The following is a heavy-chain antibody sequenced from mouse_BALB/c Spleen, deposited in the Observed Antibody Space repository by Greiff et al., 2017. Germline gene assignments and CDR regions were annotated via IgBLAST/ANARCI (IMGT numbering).Heavy chain of an antibody. CDR1: GYAFTNYL. J-gene: IGHJ3*01. CDR2: INPGSGGT. D-gene: IGHD2-2*01. Sequence: QVQLQQSGAELVRPGTSVKVSCKASGYAFTNYLMEWVKQRPGQGLEWIGVINPGSGGTNYNEKFKGKATLTADKSSSTAYLQLSSLTSDDSAVYCCARDRGNDVAYWGQGTLVTVSA. V-gene: IGHV1-54*01. CDR3: ARDRGNDVAY.